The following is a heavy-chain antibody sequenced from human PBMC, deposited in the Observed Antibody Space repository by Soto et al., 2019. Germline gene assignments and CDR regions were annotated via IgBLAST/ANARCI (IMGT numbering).Heavy chain of an antibody. CDR1: GGSVSSNNW. D-gene: IGHD2-21*01. Sequence: QVQLQESGPGLVKPSGTLSLTCAVSGGSVSSNNWWSWVRRSPGQVLVWMGEIYHSGSAHYNPSNQSRSTISRDKSKTLFFLRLTSATAAETAVYYCARGPGVVVSADDAFDIWGAGTRVIVSA. J-gene: IGHJ3*02. CDR3: ARGPGVVVSADDAFDI. V-gene: IGHV4-4*02. CDR2: IYHSGSA.